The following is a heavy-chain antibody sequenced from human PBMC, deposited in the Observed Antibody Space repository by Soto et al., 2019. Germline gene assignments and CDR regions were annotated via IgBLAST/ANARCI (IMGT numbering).Heavy chain of an antibody. J-gene: IGHJ4*02. V-gene: IGHV3-23*01. CDR1: GVTFSSYA. CDR3: ATTSPAYYDILTGTFDY. Sequence: GGSLRLSCAASGVTFSSYAMSWVRQAPGKGLGWVSAISGSGGSTYYADSVKGRFTISRDNSKNTLYLQMNSLRAEDTAVYYCATTSPAYYDILTGTFDYWGQGTLVTVSS. D-gene: IGHD3-9*01. CDR2: ISGSGGST.